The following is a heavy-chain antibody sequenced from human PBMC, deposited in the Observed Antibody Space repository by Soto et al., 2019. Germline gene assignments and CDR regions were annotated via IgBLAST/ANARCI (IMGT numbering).Heavy chain of an antibody. CDR1: GFTVSSNY. CDR3: ASGDNGYDYSGYYYYMDV. J-gene: IGHJ6*03. D-gene: IGHD5-12*01. V-gene: IGHV3-66*01. CDR2: IYSGGST. Sequence: GGSLRLSCAASGFTVSSNYMSWVRQAPGKGLEWVSVIYSGGSTYYADSVKGRFTISRDNSKNTLYLQMNSLRAEDTAVYYCASGDNGYDYSGYYYYMDVWGKGTTVTVSS.